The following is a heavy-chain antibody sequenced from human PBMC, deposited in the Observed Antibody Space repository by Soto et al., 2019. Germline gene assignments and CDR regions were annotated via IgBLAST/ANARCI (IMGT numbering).Heavy chain of an antibody. Sequence: ASVKVSCKASGYTFTNHGISWVRQAPGQGLEWMGWISAYNGNTNYAQKLQGRVTMTTDTSTSTAYMELRSLRSDDTAVYYCARDGAFGGVIVTQFDYWGQGTLVTVSS. D-gene: IGHD3-16*02. J-gene: IGHJ4*02. CDR1: GYTFTNHG. V-gene: IGHV1-18*04. CDR2: ISAYNGNT. CDR3: ARDGAFGGVIVTQFDY.